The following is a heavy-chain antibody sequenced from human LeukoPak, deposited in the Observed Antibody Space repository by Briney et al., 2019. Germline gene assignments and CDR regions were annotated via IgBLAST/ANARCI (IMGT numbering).Heavy chain of an antibody. CDR1: GFTFSDYY. D-gene: IGHD3-10*02. Sequence: GGSLRLSCAASGFTFSDYYMSWIRQAPGKGLEWVSYITKYCSYTNYADSVKGRFTISRDNAKNSLYLQMNSLRAEDTAVYYCARVIRGCVRAGCSGRNWFDPWGQGTLVTVSS. CDR2: ITKYCSYT. CDR3: ARVIRGCVRAGCSGRNWFDP. V-gene: IGHV3-11*05. J-gene: IGHJ5*02.